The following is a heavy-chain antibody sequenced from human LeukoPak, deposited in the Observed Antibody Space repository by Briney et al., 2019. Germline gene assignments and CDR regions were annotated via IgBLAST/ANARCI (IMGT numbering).Heavy chain of an antibody. J-gene: IGHJ4*02. D-gene: IGHD4-17*01. CDR3: ARLYGGYGDYYFDY. Sequence: GGSLRLSCAASGFTFRSYWMHWVRQAPGKGLVWVSRINSDGSSTSYADTVKGRFTISSDNAKNKLYLQMNSLRVEDTAVYYCARLYGGYGDYYFDYWGQGTLVTVSS. V-gene: IGHV3-74*01. CDR1: GFTFRSYW. CDR2: INSDGSST.